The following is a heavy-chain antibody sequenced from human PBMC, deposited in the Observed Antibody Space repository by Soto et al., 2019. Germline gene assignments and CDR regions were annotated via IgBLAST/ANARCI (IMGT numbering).Heavy chain of an antibody. CDR2: MSYSGTP. J-gene: IGHJ4*02. CDR3: ATMGTLATCLYYLDN. Sequence: QVQLQESGPGLVKPSQTLSLTCTVSGGSISSGTYYWSWIRQPPGKVLAWIGLMSYSGTPTYTATLRSRVSISVDTAKSQFSLNLSSVTVADTAVYYCATMGTLATCLYYLDNWGQGTLVTVSS. V-gene: IGHV4-30-4*01. CDR1: GGSISSGTYY. D-gene: IGHD1-7*01.